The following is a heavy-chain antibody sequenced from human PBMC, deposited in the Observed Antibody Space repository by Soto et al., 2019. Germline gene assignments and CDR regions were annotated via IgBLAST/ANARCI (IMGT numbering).Heavy chain of an antibody. D-gene: IGHD2-2*01. CDR2: IVVGSGNT. CDR3: AAGAEYQLLVWTGPNSFDI. V-gene: IGHV1-58*01. Sequence: SVKVSCKASGFTFTSSSVQWVRQARGQRLEWIGWIVVGSGNTNYAQKFQERVTITRDMSTSTAYMELSSLRSEDTAVYYCAAGAEYQLLVWTGPNSFDIWGRG. J-gene: IGHJ3*02. CDR1: GFTFTSSS.